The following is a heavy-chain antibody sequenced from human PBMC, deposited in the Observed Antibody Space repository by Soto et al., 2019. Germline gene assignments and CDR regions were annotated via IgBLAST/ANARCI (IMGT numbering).Heavy chain of an antibody. CDR1: GFSLSTSGMC. J-gene: IGHJ4*02. CDR2: IYYSGST. Sequence: LVNPTQTLTLTCTLSGFSLSTSGMCVSWIRQPPGKGLEWIGYIYYSGSTYYNPSLKSRVTVSIDTSKNQFSMKLSSVTAADTAVYYCATYANYTHSWGQGTLVTVSS. V-gene: IGHV4-61*08. CDR3: ATYANYTHS. D-gene: IGHD4-4*01.